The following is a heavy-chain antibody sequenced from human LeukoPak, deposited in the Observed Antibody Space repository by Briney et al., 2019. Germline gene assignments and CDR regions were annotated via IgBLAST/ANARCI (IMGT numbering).Heavy chain of an antibody. Sequence: GSSVKVPCKASGGTFSSYAISWVRQAPGQGLEWMGGIIPIFGTANYAQKFQGRVTITADKSTSTAYMELSSLRSEDTAVYYCARGNKDYGDYARGLSDYWGQGTLVTVSS. CDR2: IIPIFGTA. V-gene: IGHV1-69*06. J-gene: IGHJ4*02. CDR3: ARGNKDYGDYARGLSDY. CDR1: GGTFSSYA. D-gene: IGHD4-17*01.